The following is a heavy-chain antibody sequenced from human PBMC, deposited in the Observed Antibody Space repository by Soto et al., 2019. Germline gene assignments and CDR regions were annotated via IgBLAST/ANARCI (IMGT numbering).Heavy chain of an antibody. D-gene: IGHD2-2*01. V-gene: IGHV4-59*08. CDR3: ASLVVPAAMPDYYYMDV. Sequence: SETLSLTCTVSGGSISSYYWSWIRQPPGKGLEWIGYIYYSGSTNYNPSLKSRVTISVDTSKNQFSLKLSSVTAADTAVYYCASLVVPAAMPDYYYMDVWGKGTTVTVSS. CDR2: IYYSGST. J-gene: IGHJ6*03. CDR1: GGSISSYY.